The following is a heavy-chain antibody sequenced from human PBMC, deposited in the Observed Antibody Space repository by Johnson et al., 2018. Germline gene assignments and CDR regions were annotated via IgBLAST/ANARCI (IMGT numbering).Heavy chain of an antibody. CDR2: ISYDGSNK. D-gene: IGHD3-22*01. CDR1: GFTFSSYG. CDR3: AKDYYDSSGYPLGPFQD. Sequence: VQLVESGGGVVQPGRSLRLSCAASGFTFSSYGMHWVRQAPGKGLEWVAVISYDGSNKYYADLVKGRFTISRDNSKNTLYLQMNSLRAEDTAVYYCAKDYYDSSGYPLGPFQDWGQGTLVTVSS. J-gene: IGHJ1*01. V-gene: IGHV3-30*18.